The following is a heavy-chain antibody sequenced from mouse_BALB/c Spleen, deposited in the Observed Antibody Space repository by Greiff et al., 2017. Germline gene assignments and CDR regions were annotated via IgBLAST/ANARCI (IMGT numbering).Heavy chain of an antibody. CDR2: ISYSGST. D-gene: IGHD4-1*01. V-gene: IGHV3-2*02. Sequence: EVKLQESGPGLVKPSQSLSLTCTVTGYSITSDYAWNWIRQFPGNKLEWMGYISYSGSTSYNPSLKSRISITRDTSKNQFFLQLNSVTTEDTATYYCARSSGTKDSVFFAYWGQGTLVTVSA. CDR1: GYSITSDYA. CDR3: ARSSGTKDSVFFAY. J-gene: IGHJ3*01.